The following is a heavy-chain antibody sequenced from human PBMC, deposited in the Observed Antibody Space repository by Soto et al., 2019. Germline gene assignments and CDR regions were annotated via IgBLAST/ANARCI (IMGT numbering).Heavy chain of an antibody. Sequence: ASVKVSCKASGYTFTNFGISWVRQAPGQGLEWMGWISAYNGNTNYAQNFQGRVTMTTDTSTSTAYMELRNLRSDDTAVYYCARVIAAAADFDYWGQGTLVTVSS. CDR3: ARVIAAAADFDY. CDR1: GYTFTNFG. V-gene: IGHV1-18*01. D-gene: IGHD6-13*01. J-gene: IGHJ4*02. CDR2: ISAYNGNT.